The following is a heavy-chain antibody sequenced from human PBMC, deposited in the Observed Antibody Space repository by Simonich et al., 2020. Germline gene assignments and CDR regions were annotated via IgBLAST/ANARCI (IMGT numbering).Heavy chain of an antibody. D-gene: IGHD4-17*01. V-gene: IGHV3-48*03. CDR1: GFTFSSYE. CDR2: ISRSGSTI. CDR3: ARHYYGDYYFDY. J-gene: IGHJ4*02. Sequence: EVQLVDPGGGLVQPGGSLRLSCAASGFTFSSYEMNWFRKDPGKGLDWVSDISRSGSTIYYADSVKGRFTISRDNDKNALYLQMNSLRAEDKAVYYCARHYYGDYYFDYWGQGTLVTVSS.